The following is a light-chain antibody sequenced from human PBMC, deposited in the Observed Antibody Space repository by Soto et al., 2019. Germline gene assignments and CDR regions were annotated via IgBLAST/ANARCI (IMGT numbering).Light chain of an antibody. J-gene: IGKJ3*01. V-gene: IGKV2-28*01. CDR2: LGS. Sequence: IVMTQSPLSLPVTPGEPASISCRSSHSLLHSNGYTYLDWYLQKPGQSPQLLIYLGSNRASGVPDRFSGSGSGTDFTLKISRVEAEDVGVYYCMQALQTPPFTFGPGTKVDIK. CDR1: HSLLHSNGYTY. CDR3: MQALQTPPFT.